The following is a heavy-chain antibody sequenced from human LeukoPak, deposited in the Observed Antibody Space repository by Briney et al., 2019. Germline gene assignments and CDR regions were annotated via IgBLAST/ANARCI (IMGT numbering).Heavy chain of an antibody. V-gene: IGHV3-23*01. Sequence: GGSLRLSCAASGFNFKSYAMSWVRQAPGKGLEWVSTVTGGAVATYYADSVRGRHTISRDNSKNTLYLQMNSLRAEDTAVYYCARDSPLKGYNSGWATNSFDFWGQGTLVTVSS. J-gene: IGHJ4*02. CDR2: VTGGAVAT. CDR1: GFNFKSYA. CDR3: ARDSPLKGYNSGWATNSFDF. D-gene: IGHD6-19*01.